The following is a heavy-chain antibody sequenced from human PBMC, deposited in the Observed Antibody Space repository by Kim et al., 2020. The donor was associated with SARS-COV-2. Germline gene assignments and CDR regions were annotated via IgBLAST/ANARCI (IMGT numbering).Heavy chain of an antibody. Sequence: GGSLRLSCAASGFTFSSYAMHWVRQAPGKGLEWVAVISYDGSNKYYADSVKGRFTISRDNSKNTLYLQMNSLRAEDTAVYYCARDGGDDSSGYYYVSYFDYWGQGTLVTVSS. CDR3: ARDGGDDSSGYYYVSYFDY. D-gene: IGHD3-22*01. V-gene: IGHV3-30*04. CDR2: ISYDGSNK. J-gene: IGHJ4*02. CDR1: GFTFSSYA.